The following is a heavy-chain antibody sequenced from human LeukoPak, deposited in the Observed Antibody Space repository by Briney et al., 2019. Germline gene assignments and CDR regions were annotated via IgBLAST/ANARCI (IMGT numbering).Heavy chain of an antibody. J-gene: IGHJ4*02. V-gene: IGHV4-39*01. CDR1: GGSISSSSYY. D-gene: IGHD3-22*01. CDR2: IYYSGST. Sequence: PSETLSLTCTVSGGSISSSSYYWGWIRQPPGKGLEWIGSIYYSGSTYYNPSLKSRVTISVDTSKNQFSLKLSSVTAADTAVYYCARHGQDYYVPYYFDYWGQGTLVTVSS. CDR3: ARHGQDYYVPYYFDY.